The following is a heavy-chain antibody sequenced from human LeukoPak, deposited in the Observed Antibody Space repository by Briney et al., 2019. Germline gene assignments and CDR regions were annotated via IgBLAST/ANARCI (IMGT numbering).Heavy chain of an antibody. D-gene: IGHD3-10*01. CDR3: ARGPNRGTYYYGSGSSPFDP. CDR1: GYTFTGYY. CDR2: INPNSGGT. J-gene: IGHJ5*02. Sequence: GASVKGSCKASGYTFTGYYMHWVRQAPGQGLEWMGWINPNSGGTNYAQKFQGRVTMTRDTSISTAYMELSRLRSDDTAVYYCARGPNRGTYYYGSGSSPFDPWGQGTLVTVSS. V-gene: IGHV1-2*02.